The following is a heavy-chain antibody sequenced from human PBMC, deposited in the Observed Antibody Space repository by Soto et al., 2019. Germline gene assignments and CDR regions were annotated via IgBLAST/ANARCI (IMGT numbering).Heavy chain of an antibody. D-gene: IGHD3-22*01. Sequence: PSETLSLTCTVSGGSISSSSYYWGWIRQPPGKGLEWIGSIYYSGSTYYNPSLKSRVTISVDTSKNQFSLKLSSVTAADTAVYYCARGASWDYYDSSGYANDFDYWGQGTLVTVSS. J-gene: IGHJ4*02. CDR2: IYYSGST. V-gene: IGHV4-39*07. CDR1: GGSISSSSYY. CDR3: ARGASWDYYDSSGYANDFDY.